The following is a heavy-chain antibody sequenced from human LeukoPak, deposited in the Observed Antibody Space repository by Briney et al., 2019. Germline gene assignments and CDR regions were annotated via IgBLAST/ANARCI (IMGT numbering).Heavy chain of an antibody. D-gene: IGHD3-10*01. CDR2: TYYRSKWYN. CDR1: GDSVSSNGAA. J-gene: IGHJ5*02. Sequence: SPTLSLTCAISGDSVSSNGAAWNWIRQSPSRGLEWLGRTYYRSKWYNDYAVSVKSRITINPDTSKNQFSLQLNSVTPEDTAVYYCVTQIWFGEYNWFDPWGQGTLVTVSS. V-gene: IGHV6-1*01. CDR3: VTQIWFGEYNWFDP.